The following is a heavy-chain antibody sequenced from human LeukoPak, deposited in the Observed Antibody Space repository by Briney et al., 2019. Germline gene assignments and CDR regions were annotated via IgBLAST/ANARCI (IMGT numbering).Heavy chain of an antibody. J-gene: IGHJ4*02. V-gene: IGHV1-18*01. CDR3: ARVLSSYYDSSGYYD. CDR2: ISAYNGNT. CDR1: GYTFTSYG. Sequence: ASVKVSCKASGYTFTSYGISWVRQAPGQGLEWMGWISAYNGNTNYAQKLQGRVTMTTDTSTSTAYMELRGLRSDDTAVYYCARVLSSYYDSSGYYDWGQGTLVTVSS. D-gene: IGHD3-22*01.